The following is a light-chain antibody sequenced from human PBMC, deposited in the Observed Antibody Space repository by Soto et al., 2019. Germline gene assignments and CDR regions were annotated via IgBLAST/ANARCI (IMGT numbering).Light chain of an antibody. CDR1: QSVLYSSNNKNY. CDR2: WAS. CDR3: HQYYSGPFP. J-gene: IGKJ3*01. V-gene: IGKV4-1*01. Sequence: DIVMTQSPDSLAVSLGERATINCKSSQSVLYSSNNKNYLAWYQQKSGQPPKLLIYWASNRESGVPDRFSGSGSGTDFTLTISSLQAEDVAVYYCHQYYSGPFPFGPGPKVDI.